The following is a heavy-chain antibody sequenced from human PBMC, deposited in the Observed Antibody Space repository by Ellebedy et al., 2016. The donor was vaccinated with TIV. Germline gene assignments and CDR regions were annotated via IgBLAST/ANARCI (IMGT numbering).Heavy chain of an antibody. D-gene: IGHD3-3*01. Sequence: SETLSLXCAVYVESFSGYYWSWIRQPPGKGLEWIGEINHSGSTNYNPSLKSRVSISVDTSKNQFSLKLSSVTAADTAVYYCARGPSYDFWSGYSSGFYYYYYMDVWGKGTTVTVSS. CDR3: ARGPSYDFWSGYSSGFYYYYYMDV. CDR1: VESFSGYY. J-gene: IGHJ6*03. CDR2: INHSGST. V-gene: IGHV4-34*01.